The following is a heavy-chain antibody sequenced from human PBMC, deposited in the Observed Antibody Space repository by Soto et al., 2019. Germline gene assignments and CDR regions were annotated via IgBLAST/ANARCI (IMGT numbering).Heavy chain of an antibody. Sequence: GGSLRLSCAASGFTFSSYAMSWVRQAPGKGLEWVSAISGSGGSTYYADSVKDRFTISRDNSKNTLYLQMNSLRAEDTAVYYCAKDLYSGDPYYYGMDVWGQGTTVTVSS. D-gene: IGHD1-26*01. CDR1: GFTFSSYA. J-gene: IGHJ6*02. V-gene: IGHV3-23*01. CDR2: ISGSGGST. CDR3: AKDLYSGDPYYYGMDV.